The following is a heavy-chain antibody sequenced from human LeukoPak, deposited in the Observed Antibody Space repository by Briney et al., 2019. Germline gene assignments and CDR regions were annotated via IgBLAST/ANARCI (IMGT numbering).Heavy chain of an antibody. V-gene: IGHV3-23*01. CDR3: ANSSSGSYQPNWFDP. D-gene: IGHD3-10*01. Sequence: GGCLRLSCAASGFTFSTYAMSWVRQAPGKGLEWDSVIRGCGVDTYYADSVRGRFTISRDNSKNTLFLQMNSLRADDTGIYFCANSSSGSYQPNWFDPWGQGTLVTVSS. CDR1: GFTFSTYA. J-gene: IGHJ5*02. CDR2: IRGCGVDT.